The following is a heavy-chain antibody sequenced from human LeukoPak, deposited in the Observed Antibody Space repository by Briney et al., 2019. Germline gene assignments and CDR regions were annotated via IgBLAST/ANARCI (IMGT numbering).Heavy chain of an antibody. D-gene: IGHD6-19*01. V-gene: IGHV1-2*02. Sequence: ASVKASCKASGYTFTGQFIHWLRQAPGQGLQWMGWIDPPSGVPHYAQKFQDTVTLTRDTSIGTAYMEVHRLQSDDTAVYCCARSGFSTGFYLAFWRQGTLISVSS. CDR3: ARSGFSTGFYLAF. J-gene: IGHJ4*02. CDR1: GYTFTGQF. CDR2: IDPPSGVP.